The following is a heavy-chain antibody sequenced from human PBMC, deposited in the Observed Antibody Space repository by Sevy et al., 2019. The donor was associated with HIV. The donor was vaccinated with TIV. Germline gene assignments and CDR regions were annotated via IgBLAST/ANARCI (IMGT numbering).Heavy chain of an antibody. Sequence: ASVKVSCKASGYTFNSYVITWVRQAPGQGLEWMGKISGYNGDTTYGQKFQGRVTLTTKPSTRTAYLEPRRLKFDYTADYCCARAPSEGQESWQYFQVWGQGTLVIVSS. J-gene: IGHJ1*01. CDR3: ARAPSEGQESWQYFQV. V-gene: IGHV1-18*01. D-gene: IGHD1-26*01. CDR1: GYTFNSYV. CDR2: ISGYNGDT.